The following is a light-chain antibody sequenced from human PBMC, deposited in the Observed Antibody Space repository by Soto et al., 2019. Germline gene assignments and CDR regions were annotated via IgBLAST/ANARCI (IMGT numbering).Light chain of an antibody. CDR3: QQSDSTPPIT. Sequence: DIQMTQSPSSLSASVGDRVTITCRASQSISSYLNWYQQKPGKAPKLLIYAASSLQSGVPSRFSGSGSGTDFTLTISSLQPEDFATYYCQQSDSTPPITCGQETRLDIK. CDR2: AAS. J-gene: IGKJ5*01. V-gene: IGKV1-39*01. CDR1: QSISSY.